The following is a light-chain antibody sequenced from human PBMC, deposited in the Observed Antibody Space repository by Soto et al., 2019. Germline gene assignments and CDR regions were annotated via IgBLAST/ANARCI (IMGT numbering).Light chain of an antibody. V-gene: IGKV3-20*01. CDR3: HQYDSSPLS. J-gene: IGKJ4*01. Sequence: EIVLTQSPGTLSLSPGERATLSCRASQSVSSSYLAWYQQKPGQAPRLLIYGASSRATGIQDRFSGSGSGTDFTLIISRLEPQDFAVYYCHQYDSSPLSFGGGTKVEIK. CDR1: QSVSSSY. CDR2: GAS.